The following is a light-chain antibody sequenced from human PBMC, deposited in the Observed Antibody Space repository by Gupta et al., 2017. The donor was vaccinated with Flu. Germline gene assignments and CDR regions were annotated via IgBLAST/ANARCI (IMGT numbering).Light chain of an antibody. V-gene: IGLV1-40*01. CDR1: SSNIGARYD. J-gene: IGLJ3*02. CDR2: RSS. Sequence: QSVLTQPPSVSGAPGQRVTISCTGSSSNIGARYDVHWYQQLPGTAPNLLIYRSSNRPSGVPDRFSGSKSGTSASLAITWLQAEDEADYYCQSYDSSRSAWVFGGGTKLTVL. CDR3: QSYDSSRSAWV.